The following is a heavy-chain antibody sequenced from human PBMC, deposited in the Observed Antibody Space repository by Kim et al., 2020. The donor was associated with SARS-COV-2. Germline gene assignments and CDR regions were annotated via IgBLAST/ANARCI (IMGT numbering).Heavy chain of an antibody. J-gene: IGHJ4*02. CDR2: ISYDGSNK. CDR1: GFTFSSYA. V-gene: IGHV3-30-3*01. Sequence: GGSLRLSCAASGFTFSSYAMHWVRQAPGKGLEWVAVISYDGSNKYYADSVKGRFTISRDNSKNTLYLQMNSLRAEDTAVYYCARTPITMVRGVTHATFDYWGQGTLVTVSS. CDR3: ARTPITMVRGVTHATFDY. D-gene: IGHD3-10*01.